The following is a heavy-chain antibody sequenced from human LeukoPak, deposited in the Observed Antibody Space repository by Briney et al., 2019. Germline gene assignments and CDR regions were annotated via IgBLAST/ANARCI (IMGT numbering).Heavy chain of an antibody. D-gene: IGHD2-21*01. J-gene: IGHJ5*02. CDR2: IYYSGST. V-gene: IGHV4-39*01. Sequence: PSETLSLTCTVSGLSLISSSYYWGWLRQPPGKGLEWIGSIYYSGSTHYNPSLKSRVTISDETSKNQFSLKLTAVTAPATVADCWAEQAEIEGWFDPGGQGTLVTVSA. CDR3: AEQAEIEGWFDP. CDR1: GLSLISSSYY.